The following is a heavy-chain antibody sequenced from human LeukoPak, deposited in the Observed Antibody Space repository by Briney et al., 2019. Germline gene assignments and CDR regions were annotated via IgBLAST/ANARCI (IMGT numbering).Heavy chain of an antibody. V-gene: IGHV3-74*01. D-gene: IGHD2/OR15-2a*01. CDR2: INSDGSWT. Sequence: GGSLRLSCAASGNYWMHWVRQAPGKGLVWVSHINSDGSWTSYADSVKDRFTISKDNAKNTVYPQMNSLRAEDTAVYYCVSFYETYWGRGTLVTVSS. CDR1: GNYW. CDR3: VSFYETY. J-gene: IGHJ4*02.